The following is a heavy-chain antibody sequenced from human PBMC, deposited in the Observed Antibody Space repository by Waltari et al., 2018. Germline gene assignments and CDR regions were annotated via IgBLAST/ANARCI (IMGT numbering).Heavy chain of an antibody. D-gene: IGHD1-26*01. J-gene: IGHJ5*02. V-gene: IGHV4-4*09. CDR1: GGSISSYY. CDR2: IYTSGST. CDR3: ARAVGATGRWFDP. Sequence: QVQLQESDPGLVKPSETLSLTCTVSGGSISSYYWSWIRQPPGKGLEWIGYIYTSGSTNYNPALKSRVTISVDTSKNQVSLKLSSVTAADTAVYYCARAVGATGRWFDPWGQGTLVTVSS.